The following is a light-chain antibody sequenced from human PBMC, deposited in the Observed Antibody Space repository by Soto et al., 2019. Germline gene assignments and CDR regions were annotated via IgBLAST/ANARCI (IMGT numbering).Light chain of an antibody. Sequence: QSALTQPRSVSGSPGQSVTISCTGTSTDIGDYNYVSWYQQHPGKAPKLMIYDVTKRPSGVPDRFSGSKSGNTASLTISGIQPEDEADYYCCSYAGSPYGFGIGTKLTVL. CDR3: CSYAGSPYG. CDR2: DVT. J-gene: IGLJ1*01. V-gene: IGLV2-11*01. CDR1: STDIGDYNY.